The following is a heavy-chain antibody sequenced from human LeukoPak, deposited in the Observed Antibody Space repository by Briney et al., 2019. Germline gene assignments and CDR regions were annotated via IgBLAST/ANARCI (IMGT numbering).Heavy chain of an antibody. Sequence: GGSLRLSCTASGFTFSNYAMSWVRQAPGKGLEWVSTISGSDGSTYYADSVKGRFTISRDNSKNTLYLQMNSLRVEDTAIYYCVKGRGYCTGGSCYSDYWGQGTLVTVSS. V-gene: IGHV3-23*01. D-gene: IGHD2-15*01. CDR2: ISGSDGST. CDR3: VKGRGYCTGGSCYSDY. CDR1: GFTFSNYA. J-gene: IGHJ4*02.